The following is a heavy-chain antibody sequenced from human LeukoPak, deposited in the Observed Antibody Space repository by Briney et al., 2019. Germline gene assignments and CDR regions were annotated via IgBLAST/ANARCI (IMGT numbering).Heavy chain of an antibody. V-gene: IGHV1-69*13. CDR2: IIPIFGTA. J-gene: IGHJ3*02. CDR1: GGTFSSYA. Sequence: SVKVSCKASGGTFSSYAISWVRQAPGQGLEWMGGIIPIFGTANYAQKFQGRVTIIADESTSTAYMELSSLRSEDTAVYYCARLSREARHWGDAFDIWGQGTMVTVSS. CDR3: ARLSREARHWGDAFDI. D-gene: IGHD3-16*01.